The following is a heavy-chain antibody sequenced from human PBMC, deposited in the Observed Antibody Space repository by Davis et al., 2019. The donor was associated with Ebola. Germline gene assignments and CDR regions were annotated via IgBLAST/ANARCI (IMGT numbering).Heavy chain of an antibody. CDR1: GFTFDDYG. Sequence: GGSLRLSCAASGFTFDDYGMSWVRHAPGKGLEWVSGINWNGGSTGYADSVKGRFTISRDNAKNSLYLQMNSLRAEDTALYYCASHSSHYYYYGMDVWGQGTTVTVSS. J-gene: IGHJ6*02. V-gene: IGHV3-20*04. CDR3: ASHSSHYYYYGMDV. CDR2: INWNGGST. D-gene: IGHD3-22*01.